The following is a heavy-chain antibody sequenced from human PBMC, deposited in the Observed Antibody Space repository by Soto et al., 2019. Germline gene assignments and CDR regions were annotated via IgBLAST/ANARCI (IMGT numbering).Heavy chain of an antibody. V-gene: IGHV5-51*01. CDR3: ARHVPRYNWNLGYFDY. CDR1: GYSFTSYW. J-gene: IGHJ4*02. Sequence: PGESRKISCKGSGYSFTSYWIGWVRQMPGKGLEWMGIIYPGDSDTRYSPSFQGQVTISADKSISTAYLQWSSLKASDTAMYYCARHVPRYNWNLGYFDYWGQGTLVTVSS. CDR2: IYPGDSDT. D-gene: IGHD1-1*01.